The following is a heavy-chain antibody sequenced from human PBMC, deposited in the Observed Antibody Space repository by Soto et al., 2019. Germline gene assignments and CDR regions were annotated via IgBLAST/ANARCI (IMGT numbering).Heavy chain of an antibody. V-gene: IGHV1-18*01. CDR2: ISAYNGNT. CDR1: GYTFTSYG. CDR3: ASNYGEYVGHDYFGD. J-gene: IGHJ4*02. Sequence: ASVKVSCKVSGYTFTSYGISWVRQAPGQGLEWMGWISAYNGNTNYAQKLQGRVTMTTDTSTSTAYMELRSLRSDDTAVYYCASNYGEYVGHDYFGDWGQGTLVTVSS. D-gene: IGHD4-17*01.